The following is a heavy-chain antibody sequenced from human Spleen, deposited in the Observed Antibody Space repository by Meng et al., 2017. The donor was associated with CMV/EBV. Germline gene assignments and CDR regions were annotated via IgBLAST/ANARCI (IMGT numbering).Heavy chain of an antibody. CDR2: VYLRGYT. J-gene: IGHJ4*02. CDR3: ARVTEYGGNCFDS. V-gene: IGHV4-4*02. Sequence: GVSSTSISPSPWWSWVRQPPGKGLEWIGAVYLRGYTHYNPSLKCRVTMSVDRSKTQFSLKSSSVTAADTAIYYCARVTEYGGNCFDSWGQGTLVTVSS. D-gene: IGHD4/OR15-4a*01. CDR1: STSISPSPW.